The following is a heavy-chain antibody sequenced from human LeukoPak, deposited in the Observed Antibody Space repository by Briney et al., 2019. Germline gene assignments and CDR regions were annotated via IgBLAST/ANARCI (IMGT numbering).Heavy chain of an antibody. Sequence: SETLSLTCAVYGGSFSGYYWSWIPQPPGKAPEWIGENNHSGSTNYNPSLKSRVTISVDTSKNQFSLKLSSVTAADTAVYYCTRAQSRVQLWSNDPYYFDYWGQGTLVTVSS. CDR3: TRAQSRVQLWSNDPYYFDY. D-gene: IGHD5-18*01. CDR1: GGSFSGYY. J-gene: IGHJ4*02. CDR2: NNHSGST. V-gene: IGHV4-34*01.